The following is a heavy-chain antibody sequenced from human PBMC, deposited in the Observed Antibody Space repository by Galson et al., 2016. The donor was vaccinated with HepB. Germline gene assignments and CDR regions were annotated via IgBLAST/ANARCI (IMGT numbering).Heavy chain of an antibody. J-gene: IGHJ4*02. V-gene: IGHV3-23*01. Sequence: SLRLSCAASGFTFNLYAMSWVRQAPGKGLEWVSSISGSGDSTYYADSVKGRFTISRDNSKNTVCLQMKNLRGEDTAVYYCAKNGGWYGSGYFDYWGQGSLVTVSS. CDR2: ISGSGDST. CDR3: AKNGGWYGSGYFDY. D-gene: IGHD6-19*01. CDR1: GFTFNLYA.